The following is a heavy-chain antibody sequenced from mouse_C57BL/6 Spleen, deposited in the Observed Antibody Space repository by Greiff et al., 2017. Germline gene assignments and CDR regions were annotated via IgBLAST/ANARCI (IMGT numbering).Heavy chain of an antibody. CDR2: IDPETGGT. CDR3: TRKSSYMGYCDV. D-gene: IGHD1-1*01. J-gene: IGHJ1*03. CDR1: GYTFTDYE. Sequence: VQLQQSGAELVRPGASVTLSCKASGYTFTDYEMHWVKQTPVHGLEWIGAIDPETGGTAYNQKFKGKAILTADKSSSTAYMELRSLTSEDSAVYYCTRKSSYMGYCDVWGTGTTVTVSS. V-gene: IGHV1-15*01.